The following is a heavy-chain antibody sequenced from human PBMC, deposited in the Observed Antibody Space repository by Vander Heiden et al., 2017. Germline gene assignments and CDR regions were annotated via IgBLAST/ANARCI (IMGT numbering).Heavy chain of an antibody. V-gene: IGHV3-23*01. Sequence: EVQPLESGGGLVQPGGSLKLPCAASGFTFSSYTMSGVRQAPGKGLEWVSGISGSGGSTYYADSVKGRFTISRDNSKNTLYLQMNSLRAEDTAIYYCAKRDGYNLGIDYWGQGTLVAVSS. CDR1: GFTFSSYT. J-gene: IGHJ4*02. D-gene: IGHD5-12*01. CDR3: AKRDGYNLGIDY. CDR2: ISGSGGST.